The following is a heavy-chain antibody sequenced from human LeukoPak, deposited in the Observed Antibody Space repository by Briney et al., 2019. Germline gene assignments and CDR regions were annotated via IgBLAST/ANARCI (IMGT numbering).Heavy chain of an antibody. Sequence: GGSLRLSCAASGITVSNIYMAWVRQAPGKGLEWVSIIYGGGNTNHGDSVKGRFITSRDNSKNTLYLQMNSLRAEDTAVYYCAKDYDNSGYYFDYWGQGTLVVVSP. CDR1: GITVSNIY. V-gene: IGHV3-53*01. D-gene: IGHD3-22*01. CDR2: IYGGGNT. CDR3: AKDYDNSGYYFDY. J-gene: IGHJ4*02.